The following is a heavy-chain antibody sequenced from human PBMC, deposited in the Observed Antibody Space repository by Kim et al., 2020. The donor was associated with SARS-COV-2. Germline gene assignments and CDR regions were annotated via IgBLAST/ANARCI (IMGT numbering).Heavy chain of an antibody. J-gene: IGHJ4*02. D-gene: IGHD3-9*01. CDR3: ARGIGGYFAEYYFDY. V-gene: IGHV1-69*13. CDR2: IIPIFGTA. CDR1: GGTFSSYA. Sequence: SVKVSCKASGGTFSSYAISWVRQAPGQGLEWMGGIIPIFGTANYAQKFQGRVTITADESTSTAYMELSSLRSEDTAVYYCARGIGGYFAEYYFDYWGQGTLVTVSS.